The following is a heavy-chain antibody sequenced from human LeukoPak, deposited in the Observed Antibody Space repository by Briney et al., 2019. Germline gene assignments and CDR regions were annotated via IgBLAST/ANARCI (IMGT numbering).Heavy chain of an antibody. CDR3: AKEIDYYDSSGYIH. J-gene: IGHJ4*02. CDR2: INGSGGST. Sequence: PGGSLRLSRAASGFSFSSYAMSWVRQAPGKGLEWVSGINGSGGSTYYADSVKGRFTISRDNSKNTLYLQMNSLRAEDTAVYYCAKEIDYYDSSGYIHWGQGTLVTVSS. V-gene: IGHV3-23*01. D-gene: IGHD3-22*01. CDR1: GFSFSSYA.